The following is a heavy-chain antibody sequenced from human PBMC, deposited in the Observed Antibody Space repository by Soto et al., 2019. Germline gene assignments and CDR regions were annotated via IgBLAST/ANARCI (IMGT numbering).Heavy chain of an antibody. CDR3: ARGRALGYCSSTSCYTAFDI. CDR2: INPSGGST. CDR1: GYTLTELS. D-gene: IGHD2-2*02. Sequence: ASVKGSCKVSGYTLTELSVRWVRQAPGKGLEWMGIINPSGGSTSYAQKFQGRVTMTRDTSTSTVYMELSSLRSEDTAVYYCARGRALGYCSSTSCYTAFDIWGQGTMVTVSS. J-gene: IGHJ3*02. V-gene: IGHV1-46*03.